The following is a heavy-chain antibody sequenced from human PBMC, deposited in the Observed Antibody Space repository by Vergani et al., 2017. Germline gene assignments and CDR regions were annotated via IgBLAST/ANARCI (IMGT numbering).Heavy chain of an antibody. V-gene: IGHV4-59*04. J-gene: IGHJ5*02. CDR1: GGFMPGFY. D-gene: IGHD2-15*01. Sequence: QVQLQESGPGVVKPSETLSLTCSVSGGFMPGFYWSWIRQSPGKRLEWIGSIYYSGSTYYNPSLESRVTMSVDTSKSQFSLKLSSVTAADTAVYYCTRHWAVVAANNWFDPWGQGTLVTVSS. CDR3: TRHWAVVAANNWFDP. CDR2: IYYSGST.